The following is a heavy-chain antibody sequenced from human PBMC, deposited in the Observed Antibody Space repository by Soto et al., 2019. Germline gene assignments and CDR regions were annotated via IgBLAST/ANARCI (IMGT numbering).Heavy chain of an antibody. CDR1: GGSISSSSYY. Sequence: SETLSLTCTVSGGSISSSSYYWGWIRQPPGKGLEWIGSIYYSGSTYYNPSLKSRVTISVDTSKNQFSLKLSSVTAADTAVYYCARLDYGGNSAFDIWGQGTMVTVSS. V-gene: IGHV4-39*01. J-gene: IGHJ3*02. CDR2: IYYSGST. CDR3: ARLDYGGNSAFDI. D-gene: IGHD4-17*01.